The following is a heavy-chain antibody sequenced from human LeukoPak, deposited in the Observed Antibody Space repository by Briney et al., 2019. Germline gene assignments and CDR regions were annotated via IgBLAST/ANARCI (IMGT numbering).Heavy chain of an antibody. J-gene: IGHJ4*02. CDR2: INPNSGGT. CDR3: AIEHFAGSLLDY. V-gene: IGHV1-2*02. D-gene: IGHD1/OR15-1a*01. CDR1: GYTFTGYY. Sequence: GASVKVSCKASGYTFTGYYMHWVRQAPGQGLEWMGWINPNSGGTNYAQKFQGRVTMTRDTSISTAYMELSRLRPDDTAVYYCAIEHFAGSLLDYWGQGTLVTVSS.